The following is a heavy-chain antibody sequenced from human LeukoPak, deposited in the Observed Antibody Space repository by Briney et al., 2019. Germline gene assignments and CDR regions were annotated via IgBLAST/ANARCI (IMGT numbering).Heavy chain of an antibody. CDR2: LYYSGST. Sequence: SETLSLTCTVSGGSISSRSYYWGWIRQPPGKGLEWIGSLYYSGSTYYNPSLKSRVIMSVDPSKNQSSLRLSSVTAADTAVYYCARHVPSDLRIVVVTSDWYFDLWGQGTPVTVSS. J-gene: IGHJ2*01. CDR1: GGSISSRSYY. CDR3: ARHVPSDLRIVVVTSDWYFDL. V-gene: IGHV4-39*01. D-gene: IGHD2-21*02.